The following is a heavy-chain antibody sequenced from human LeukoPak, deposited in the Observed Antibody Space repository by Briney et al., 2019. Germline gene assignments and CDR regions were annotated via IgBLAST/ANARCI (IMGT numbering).Heavy chain of an antibody. V-gene: IGHV3-23*01. CDR1: GSTFSSYP. CDR2: ISGSGGST. J-gene: IGHJ4*02. D-gene: IGHD3-22*01. CDR3: AKDRMIVVAIYYFDC. Sequence: GGSLRLSCAASGSTFSSYPMSWVRQAPGKGLEWVSAISGSGGSTYYADSVKGRFTISRDNSKNTLYLQMNSLRAEDTAVYYCAKDRMIVVAIYYFDCWGQGTLVTVSS.